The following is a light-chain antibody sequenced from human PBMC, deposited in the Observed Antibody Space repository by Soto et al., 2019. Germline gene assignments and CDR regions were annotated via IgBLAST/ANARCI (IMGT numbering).Light chain of an antibody. V-gene: IGKV1-12*01. CDR2: PAS. CDR1: QGVSSW. CDR3: QQATSFPLT. Sequence: DIQMTQSPSSVSASVGDRVTITCRASQGVSSWLAWYQQKPGKATKFLIYPASSLQSGVPSRFSGSGAGTDFTLTISGLQPEEFASYYCQQATSFPLTFGEGTKVEIK. J-gene: IGKJ4*01.